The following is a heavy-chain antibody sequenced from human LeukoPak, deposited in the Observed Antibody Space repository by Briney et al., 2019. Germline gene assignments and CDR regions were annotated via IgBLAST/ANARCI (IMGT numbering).Heavy chain of an antibody. J-gene: IGHJ4*02. CDR2: IYPGGSET. D-gene: IGHD3-9*01. CDR3: ARHVTVRYFDWLPSPPYFDY. Sequence: GESLKISCKGLGYSFSSYWSAWVRQRPGKGLEWMGIIYPGGSETRYDPSFEGQVTISADKSISTAYLQWSSLKASDTAMYYCARHVTVRYFDWLPSPPYFDYWGQGTLVTVSS. V-gene: IGHV5-51*01. CDR1: GYSFSSYW.